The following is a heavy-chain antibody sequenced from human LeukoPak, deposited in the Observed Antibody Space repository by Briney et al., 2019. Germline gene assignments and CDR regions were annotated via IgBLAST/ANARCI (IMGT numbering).Heavy chain of an antibody. J-gene: IGHJ5*02. CDR3: ARDQAQSGGGVLRFLEWLFDA. V-gene: IGHV3-30-3*01. CDR1: GFTFSSYA. D-gene: IGHD3-3*01. CDR2: ISYDGSNK. Sequence: GGSLRLSCAASGFTFSSYAMHWVRQAPGKGLEWVAVISYDGSNKYYADSVKGRFTISRDNSKNTLYLQMNSLRAEDTAVYYCARDQAQSGGGVLRFLEWLFDAWGQGTLVTVSS.